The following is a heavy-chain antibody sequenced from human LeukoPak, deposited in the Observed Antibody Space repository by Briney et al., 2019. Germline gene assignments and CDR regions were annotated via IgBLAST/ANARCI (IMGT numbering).Heavy chain of an antibody. CDR3: ARVPSMAGAYYFDY. V-gene: IGHV3-21*01. D-gene: IGHD6-19*01. CDR1: GFTFSSYS. Sequence: GGSLRLSCAASGFTFSSYSMNWVRQAPGKGLEWVSSISSSSSYIYYADSVKGRFTISRDNAKNSLYLQMNSLRAEDTAVYYCARVPSMAGAYYFDYWGQGTLVTVSS. J-gene: IGHJ4*02. CDR2: ISSSSSYI.